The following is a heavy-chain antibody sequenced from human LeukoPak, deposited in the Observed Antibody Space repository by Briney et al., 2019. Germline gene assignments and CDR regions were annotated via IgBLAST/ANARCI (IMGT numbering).Heavy chain of an antibody. CDR1: GFTFSTYS. D-gene: IGHD3-3*01. J-gene: IGHJ6*02. CDR3: ARDGDFWSGYPPRYYGMDV. V-gene: IGHV3-30*14. Sequence: GGSLRLSCAASGFTFSTYSMLWVRQAPGKGLEWVSVISSDGSSKYHADSVKGRFTISRDNSKNTLYLQMNSLRAEDTAVYYCARDGDFWSGYPPRYYGMDVWGQGTTVTVSS. CDR2: ISSDGSSK.